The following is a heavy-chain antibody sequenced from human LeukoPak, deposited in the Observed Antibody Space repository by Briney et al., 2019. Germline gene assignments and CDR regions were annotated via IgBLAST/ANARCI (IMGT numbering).Heavy chain of an antibody. CDR3: ARDGNSFSDAYLLDY. J-gene: IGHJ4*02. V-gene: IGHV3-21*01. CDR2: ISSSSSYI. Sequence: GGSLRLSCAASGFTFSSYSMNWVRQAPGKGLEWVSSISSSSSYIYYADSVKGRFTISRDNAKNSLYLQMNSLRAEDTAVYYCARDGNSFSDAYLLDYWGQGTLVTVSS. D-gene: IGHD4-23*01. CDR1: GFTFSSYS.